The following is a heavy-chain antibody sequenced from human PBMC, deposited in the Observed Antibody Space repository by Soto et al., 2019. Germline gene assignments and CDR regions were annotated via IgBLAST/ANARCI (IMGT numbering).Heavy chain of an antibody. D-gene: IGHD4-4*01. Sequence: LSLTCTVSGGSISSGGYYWSWIRQHPGKGLEWVGYFYNSGSVFYNPSLKSRVTISVDTSKNQFSLKLISVTAADTAVYYCARGAVTNLYYYYYGMDVWGQGTTVTVSS. CDR3: ARGAVTNLYYYYYGMDV. J-gene: IGHJ6*02. CDR1: GGSISSGGYY. CDR2: FYNSGSV. V-gene: IGHV4-31*03.